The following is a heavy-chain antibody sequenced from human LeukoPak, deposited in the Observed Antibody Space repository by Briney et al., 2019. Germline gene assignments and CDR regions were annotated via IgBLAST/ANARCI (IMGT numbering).Heavy chain of an antibody. CDR3: ARRAGEYSHPYDY. V-gene: IGHV3-53*01. CDR1: GFTVSSNS. J-gene: IGHJ4*02. Sequence: HPGGPLRLSCTVSGFTVSSNSWSWVRQAPGKGLEWVSFIYGGGNTHYSDSVKGRFTISRDNSKNTLYLQMNSLRAEDTAIYYCARRAGEYSHPYDYWGQGTLVTVSS. D-gene: IGHD2-15*01. CDR2: IYGGGNT.